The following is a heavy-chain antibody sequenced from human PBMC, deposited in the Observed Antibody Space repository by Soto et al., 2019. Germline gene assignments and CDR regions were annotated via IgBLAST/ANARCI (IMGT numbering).Heavy chain of an antibody. CDR2: ISYDGSNK. CDR1: GFTFSSYA. V-gene: IGHV3-30-3*01. CDR3: AREHYGDYVTYCYYYGMDV. D-gene: IGHD4-17*01. Sequence: QVQLVESGGGVVQPGRSLRLSCAASGFTFSSYAMHWVRQAPGKGLEWVAVISYDGSNKYYADSVKGRFTISRDNSKNTLYLQMNSLRAEDTAVYYCAREHYGDYVTYCYYYGMDVWGQGTTVTVSS. J-gene: IGHJ6*02.